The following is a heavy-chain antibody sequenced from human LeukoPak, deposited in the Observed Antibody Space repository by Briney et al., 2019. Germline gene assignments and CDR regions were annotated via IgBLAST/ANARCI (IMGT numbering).Heavy chain of an antibody. Sequence: GGSLRPPCAASEFTFSTYNMNWVRQAPGKGLEWVSFISTTSTYIYYADSVRGRFTISRDNAKNSLSLQMNSLRAEDTAVYYCARDRGVPGILAAGMASWGQGTVLRVSS. V-gene: IGHV3-21*01. J-gene: IGHJ5*02. D-gene: IGHD6-13*01. CDR1: EFTFSTYN. CDR3: ARDRGVPGILAAGMAS. CDR2: ISTTSTYI.